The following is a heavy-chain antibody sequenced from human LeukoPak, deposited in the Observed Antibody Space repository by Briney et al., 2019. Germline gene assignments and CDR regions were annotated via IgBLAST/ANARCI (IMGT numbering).Heavy chain of an antibody. CDR3: ARIVGRVSGYYFDY. CDR2: IYYSGST. V-gene: IGHV4-59*08. J-gene: IGHJ4*02. D-gene: IGHD3-22*01. Sequence: SETLSLTCTVSGGSISSYYWSWIRQPPGKGLEWIGYIYYSGSTNYNPSLKSRVTISVDTSKNQFSLKLSSVTAADTAVYYCARIVGRVSGYYFDYWGQGTLVTVSS. CDR1: GGSISSYY.